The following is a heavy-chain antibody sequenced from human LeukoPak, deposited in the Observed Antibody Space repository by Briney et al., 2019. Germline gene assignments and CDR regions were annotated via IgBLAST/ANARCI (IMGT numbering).Heavy chain of an antibody. D-gene: IGHD3-10*01. V-gene: IGHV1-2*02. Sequence: ASVTVSCKASGYTFTSYYMHWVRQAPGQGLELMGWINPNSGGANYAQTFQGRGTITRDTSISTAYMELSRLRSDDAAVYYCARDTGWVGESTDGFDLWGQGTLVTVSS. J-gene: IGHJ5*02. CDR3: ARDTGWVGESTDGFDL. CDR1: GYTFTSYY. CDR2: INPNSGGA.